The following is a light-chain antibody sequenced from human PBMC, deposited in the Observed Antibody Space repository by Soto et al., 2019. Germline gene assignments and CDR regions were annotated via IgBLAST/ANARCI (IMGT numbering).Light chain of an antibody. CDR2: AAS. CDR3: QQANSFSWT. J-gene: IGKJ1*01. Sequence: DIQMTQSPSSVSASVGARVTITCRASQGIGSWLAWYQQKPGKAPNLLIYAASNLQSGVPSRFSGSGSGTDLNLNISSLQPEDFAAYYCQQANSFSWTFGQGTKVEIK. CDR1: QGIGSW. V-gene: IGKV1-12*01.